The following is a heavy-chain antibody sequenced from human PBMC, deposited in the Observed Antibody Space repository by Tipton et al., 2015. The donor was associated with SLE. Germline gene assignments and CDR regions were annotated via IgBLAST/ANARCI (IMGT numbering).Heavy chain of an antibody. CDR3: ARDGRGYCDNSGCSEYHWFDP. CDR1: GGSISSHY. J-gene: IGHJ5*02. V-gene: IGHV4-59*11. D-gene: IGHD3-22*01. CDR2: IYYSGNT. Sequence: TLSLTCTVSGGSISSHYWSWFRQPPGKGLEWIGYIYYSGNTKYNPSLTSRVTISLDTSRTQFSLKLSSVTAADTAVYYCARDGRGYCDNSGCSEYHWFDPWGQGTLVTVSS.